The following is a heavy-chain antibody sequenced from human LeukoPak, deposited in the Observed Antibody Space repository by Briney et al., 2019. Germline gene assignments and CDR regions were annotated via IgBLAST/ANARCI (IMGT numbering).Heavy chain of an antibody. Sequence: SETLSLTCAVYGGSFSGYYWSWIRQPPGKGLEWIGEINHSGSTNYNPSLKSRVTISVDTSKNQFSLKLSSVIAADTAVHYCARGMGATPYYYYYYGMDVWGQGTTVTVSS. J-gene: IGHJ6*02. CDR1: GGSFSGYY. V-gene: IGHV4-34*01. CDR3: ARGMGATPYYYYYYGMDV. CDR2: INHSGST. D-gene: IGHD1-26*01.